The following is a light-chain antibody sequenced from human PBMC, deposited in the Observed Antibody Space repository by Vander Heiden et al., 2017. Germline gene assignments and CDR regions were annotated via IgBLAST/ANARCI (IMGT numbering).Light chain of an antibody. Sequence: DIQLSQSPPSLSASVGDRVTITCRSSRDIRTYLNWYHQKRGESPKLLIYGASTVHSGVPSRLSGSGSATHFTLTINGLQVDDVGTSFCQQSYNMFSFGAGTQV. CDR2: GAS. CDR1: RDIRTY. J-gene: IGKJ4*01. CDR3: QQSYNMFS. V-gene: IGKV1-39*01.